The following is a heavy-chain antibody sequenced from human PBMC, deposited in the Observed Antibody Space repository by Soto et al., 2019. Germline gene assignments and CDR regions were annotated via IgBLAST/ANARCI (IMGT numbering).Heavy chain of an antibody. CDR1: GFTFGDYA. CDR2: IRSKAYGGTT. J-gene: IGHJ6*02. D-gene: IGHD6-19*01. Sequence: GGSLRLSCTVSGFTFGDYAMSWVRQAPGKGLEWVGFIRSKAYGGTTEYAASVKGRFTISRDDSKSIAYLQMNSLKTEDTAVYYCTRDRSGWYGPTYYYYYGMDVWGQGTTVTV. V-gene: IGHV3-49*04. CDR3: TRDRSGWYGPTYYYYYGMDV.